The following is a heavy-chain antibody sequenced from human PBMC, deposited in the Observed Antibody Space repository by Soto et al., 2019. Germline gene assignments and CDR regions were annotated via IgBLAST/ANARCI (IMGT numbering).Heavy chain of an antibody. V-gene: IGHV3-30-3*01. J-gene: IGHJ6*02. CDR1: GFTFSSYA. D-gene: IGHD1-26*01. Sequence: GGSLRLSCAASGFTFSSYAMHWVRQAPGKGLEWVAVISYDGSNKYYADSVKGRFTISRDNSKNTLYLQMNSLRAEDTAVYYCARDLGYYKANGMDVWGQGTTVTVSS. CDR3: ARDLGYYKANGMDV. CDR2: ISYDGSNK.